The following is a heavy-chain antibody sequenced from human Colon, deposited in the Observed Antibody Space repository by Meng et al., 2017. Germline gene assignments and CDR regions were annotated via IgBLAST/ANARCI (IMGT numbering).Heavy chain of an antibody. CDR2: IKQDGSEK. CDR3: ARDLFLSGLRLAFDY. CDR1: GFTFSTSW. J-gene: IGHJ4*02. V-gene: IGHV3-7*01. D-gene: IGHD4-17*01. Sequence: GESLKISCVTSGFTFSTSWMSWVRQAPGVGLEVVANIKQDGSEKSYVDSVRGRFTISRDNAKNSLYLQMNSLRAEDTAVYYCARDLFLSGLRLAFDYWGQGTPVT.